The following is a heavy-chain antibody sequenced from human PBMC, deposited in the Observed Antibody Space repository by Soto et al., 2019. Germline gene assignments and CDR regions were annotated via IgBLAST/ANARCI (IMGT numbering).Heavy chain of an antibody. Sequence: EVQLVETGGGLSQPGAYLRLSCAVSGFTVSIHYMSWVRQAPGKGLEWVSVIYSGGSTYYADSVMGRFTISRDNSKNTLYLQMKSRRAGAASVYSCARAPPATRYGMDVWGQGTTVTVSS. CDR1: GFTVSIHY. CDR2: IYSGGST. J-gene: IGHJ6*02. D-gene: IGHD2-2*01. V-gene: IGHV3-53*02. CDR3: ARAPPATRYGMDV.